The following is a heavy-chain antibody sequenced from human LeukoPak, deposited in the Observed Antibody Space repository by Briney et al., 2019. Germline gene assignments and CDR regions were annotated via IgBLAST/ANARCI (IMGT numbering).Heavy chain of an antibody. CDR1: GYTFTSYY. J-gene: IGHJ5*02. D-gene: IGHD2-2*01. CDR2: INPSGGST. CDR3: ARTRRGYCSSTSCSNWFDP. V-gene: IGHV1-46*01. Sequence: ASVKVSCKTSGYTFTSYYMHWVRQAPGQGLEWMGIINPSGGSTSYAQKFQGRVTMTRDTSTSTVYMELSNLRSEDTAVYYCARTRRGYCSSTSCSNWFDPWGQGTLVTVSS.